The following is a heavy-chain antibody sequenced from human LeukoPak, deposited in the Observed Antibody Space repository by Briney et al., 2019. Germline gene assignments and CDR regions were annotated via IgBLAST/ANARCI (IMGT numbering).Heavy chain of an antibody. CDR2: IYYSGST. J-gene: IGHJ6*04. D-gene: IGHD4-17*01. V-gene: IGHV4-59*01. Sequence: SETLSLTCTVSGGSISSYYWSWIRQPPGKGLEWIAYIYYSGSTNYNPSLKSRVTISVDTSKNQFSLKLSSVTAADTAVYYCARTTVTTRYYYYYGMDVWGKGTTVTVSS. CDR3: ARTTVTTRYYYYYGMDV. CDR1: GGSISSYY.